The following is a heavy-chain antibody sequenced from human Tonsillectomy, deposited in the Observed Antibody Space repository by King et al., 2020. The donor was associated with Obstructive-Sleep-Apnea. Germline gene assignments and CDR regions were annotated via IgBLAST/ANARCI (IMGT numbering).Heavy chain of an antibody. Sequence: VQLVESGGGEVQPGRSLRLSCAASGFTFSSYTMHWVRQAPGKGLEGVAVISYDGSNKYYADSVKGRFTISRNNSKNTLYLQMNSLRAEDTAVYYCARDGYGDYSYDYWGQGTLVTVSS. CDR1: GFTFSSYT. V-gene: IGHV3-30*04. J-gene: IGHJ4*02. CDR3: ARDGYGDYSYDY. D-gene: IGHD4-17*01. CDR2: ISYDGSNK.